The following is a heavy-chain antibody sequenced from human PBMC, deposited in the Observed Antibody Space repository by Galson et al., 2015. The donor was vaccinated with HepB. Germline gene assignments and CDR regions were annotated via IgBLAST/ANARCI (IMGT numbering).Heavy chain of an antibody. Sequence: SLRLSCAASGFTFSSYGMHWVRQAPGKGLEWVAVIWYDGSNKYYADSVKGRFTISRDNSKNTLYLQMNSLRAEDTAVYYCASRGWNCSSTSCPPRPYYYYYYMDVWGKGTTVTVSS. J-gene: IGHJ6*03. V-gene: IGHV3-33*01. CDR1: GFTFSSYG. CDR2: IWYDGSNK. CDR3: ASRGWNCSSTSCPPRPYYYYYYMDV. D-gene: IGHD2-2*01.